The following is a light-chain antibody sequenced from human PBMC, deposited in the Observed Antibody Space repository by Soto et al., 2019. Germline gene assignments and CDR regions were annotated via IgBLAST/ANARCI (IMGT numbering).Light chain of an antibody. V-gene: IGLV2-8*01. CDR1: SSDVGAYNF. CDR2: DVS. J-gene: IGLJ1*01. CDR3: TAFAGGDYV. Sequence: QSALTQPPSASGSPGQSGTISCTGTSSDVGAYNFVSWYQQHPGKAPKLMIYDVSNRPSGVPDRFSGSKSGNTASLTVSGLQAEDEADYYCTAFAGGDYVFGTGTNVTVL.